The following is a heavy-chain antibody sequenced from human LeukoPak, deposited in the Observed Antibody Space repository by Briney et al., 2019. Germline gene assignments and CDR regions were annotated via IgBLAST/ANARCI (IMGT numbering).Heavy chain of an antibody. CDR1: GFTFSSYW. V-gene: IGHV3-7*01. J-gene: IGHJ6*03. CDR2: IKQDGSEK. D-gene: IGHD3-3*01. CDR3: ARDSGPNYDFWSGYLSGVYYYYYMDV. Sequence: PGGSLRLSCAASGFTFSSYWMSWVRQAPGKGLEWVANIKQDGSEKYYVDSVKGRFTISRDNAKNSLYLQMNSLRAEDTAVYYCARDSGPNYDFWSGYLSGVYYYYYMDVWGKGTTVTVSS.